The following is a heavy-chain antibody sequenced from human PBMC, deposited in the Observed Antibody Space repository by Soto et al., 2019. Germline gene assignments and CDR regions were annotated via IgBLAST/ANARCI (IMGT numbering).Heavy chain of an antibody. D-gene: IGHD3-10*01. V-gene: IGHV3-48*03. CDR1: GFTFRSYE. CDR2: ISSSSDFI. Sequence: EVHLVESGGGLVQAGGSLRLSCEVSGFTFRSYEMHWVRQAPGKGLEWLSYISSSSDFIYYSESVKGRFTISRDTANNSLYLQMNSLRAADTAVYFCARGLGGVPVAADLDYWGQGTLVTVSS. CDR3: ARGLGGVPVAADLDY. J-gene: IGHJ4*02.